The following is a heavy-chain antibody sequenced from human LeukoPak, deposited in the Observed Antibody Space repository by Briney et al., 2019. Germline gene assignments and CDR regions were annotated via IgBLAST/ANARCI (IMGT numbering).Heavy chain of an antibody. D-gene: IGHD6-19*01. J-gene: IGHJ4*02. V-gene: IGHV4-39*01. Sequence: SETLSLTCTVSGGSISSSTYYWDWIRHPPGKGLEWIGSIDYSGSIYYYPSLKSRVTISVDTSKKQFSLKLSSVTAADTTVYYCARGQWLARIDYWGQGTLVTVSS. CDR1: GGSISSSTYY. CDR3: ARGQWLARIDY. CDR2: IDYSGSI.